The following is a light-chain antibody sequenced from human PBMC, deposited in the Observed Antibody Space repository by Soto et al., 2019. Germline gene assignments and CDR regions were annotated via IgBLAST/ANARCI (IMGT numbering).Light chain of an antibody. CDR2: GAS. CDR3: QQYNNWRT. Sequence: EIVMTQSPATLSVSPGERATLSCRASQSVSSNLAWYQQKPGQAPRLLIYGASTRATGIPARFSGSGSGTEFTLPISSLQSEDFAVYYCQQYNNWRTFGQGNKVEIK. J-gene: IGKJ1*01. V-gene: IGKV3-15*01. CDR1: QSVSSN.